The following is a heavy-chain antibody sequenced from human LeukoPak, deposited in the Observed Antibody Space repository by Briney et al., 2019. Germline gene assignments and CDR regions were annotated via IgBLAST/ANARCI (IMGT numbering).Heavy chain of an antibody. J-gene: IGHJ5*02. D-gene: IGHD3-10*01. V-gene: IGHV4-39*07. Sequence: SETLSLTCTVSGGSISSSSYYWGWIRQPPGKGLEWIGSIYYSGSTYYNPSLKSRVTISVDTSKNQFSLKLTSVAAADTAVYFCARGGYYGSGNDFRFDPWGQGTLVTVSS. CDR2: IYYSGST. CDR1: GGSISSSSYY. CDR3: ARGGYYGSGNDFRFDP.